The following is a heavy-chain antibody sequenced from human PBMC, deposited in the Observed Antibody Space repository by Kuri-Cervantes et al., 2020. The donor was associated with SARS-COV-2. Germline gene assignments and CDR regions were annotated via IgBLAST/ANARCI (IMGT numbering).Heavy chain of an antibody. CDR2: INHSGST. CDR1: GGSFSGYY. CDR3: ARRDSSGWYSLFDY. J-gene: IGHJ4*02. V-gene: IGHV4-34*01. Sequence: ESLKISCAVYGGSFSGYYWSWIRQPPGKGLEWIGEINHSGSTNYNPSLKSRVTISVDTSKNQFSLKLSSVTAADTAVYYCARRDSSGWYSLFDYWGQGTLVTVSS. D-gene: IGHD6-19*01.